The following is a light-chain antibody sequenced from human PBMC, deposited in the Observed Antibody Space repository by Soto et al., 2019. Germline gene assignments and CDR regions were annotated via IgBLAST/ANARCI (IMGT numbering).Light chain of an antibody. CDR3: QQSSSIPRT. Sequence: DIQMTQFPSTLPASVRDRVTITCWASQTITTYLNWYQQKPGKAPKLLIYAASSLQIGVLPRFSGSGSGTDFTLAISSLQPEDFATYYCQQSSSIPRTFGQGTK. CDR1: QTITTY. CDR2: AAS. V-gene: IGKV1-39*01. J-gene: IGKJ1*01.